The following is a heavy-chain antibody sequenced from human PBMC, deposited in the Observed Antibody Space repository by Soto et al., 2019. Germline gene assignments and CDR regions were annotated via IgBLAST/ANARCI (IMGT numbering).Heavy chain of an antibody. CDR3: ARVLVAAGDAFDI. J-gene: IGHJ3*02. V-gene: IGHV4-4*02. Sequence: SETLSLTCAVSSGSISSSNWWSWVRQPPGKGLEWIGEIYHSGSTNYNPSLKSRVTISVDKSKNQFSLKLSSVTAADTAVYYCARVLVAAGDAFDIWGQGAMVTVSS. D-gene: IGHD2-15*01. CDR2: IYHSGST. CDR1: SGSISSSNW.